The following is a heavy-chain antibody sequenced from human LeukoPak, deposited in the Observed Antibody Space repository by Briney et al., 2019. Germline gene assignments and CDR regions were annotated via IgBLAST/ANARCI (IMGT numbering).Heavy chain of an antibody. J-gene: IGHJ4*02. CDR1: GGSISSGGYS. CDR3: APIAGREYTAMANGQGFDY. V-gene: IGHV4-30-2*01. Sequence: PSQTLSLTCAVSGGSISSGGYSWSWIRQPPGKGLEWIGYIYHSGSTYYNPSLKSRVTISVDRSKNQFSLKLSSVTAADTAVYYCAPIAGREYTAMANGQGFDYWGQGTLVTVSS. D-gene: IGHD5-18*01. CDR2: IYHSGST.